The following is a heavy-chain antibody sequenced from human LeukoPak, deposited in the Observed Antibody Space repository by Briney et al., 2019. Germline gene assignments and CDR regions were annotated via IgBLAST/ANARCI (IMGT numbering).Heavy chain of an antibody. CDR2: ISSSGSTI. V-gene: IGHV3-48*03. CDR3: ARGLVGSSGFDY. D-gene: IGHD6-19*01. Sequence: PGGYLRLSCAASGFTFSSYEMNWVRQAPGKGLEWVSYISSSGSTIYYADSVKGRFTISRDNAKNSLYLQMNSLRAEDTAVYYCARGLVGSSGFDYWGQGTLVTVSS. CDR1: GFTFSSYE. J-gene: IGHJ4*02.